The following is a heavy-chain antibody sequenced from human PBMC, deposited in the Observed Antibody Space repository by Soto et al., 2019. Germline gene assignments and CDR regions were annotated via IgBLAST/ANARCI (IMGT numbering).Heavy chain of an antibody. J-gene: IGHJ6*02. D-gene: IGHD3-16*01. CDR3: ARGLGGRMDD. V-gene: IGHV1-69*08. CDR1: GTIFSSYT. CDR2: IIPILGET. Sequence: QVQLVQSGAEVKKPGSSVRVSCKASGTIFSSYTISWVRQAPGQGLEWMGRIIPILGETNSARKFQGRVTRTADKSTNTAYMELNSLRLHDTALYYCARGLGGRMDDWGQGATVTVSS.